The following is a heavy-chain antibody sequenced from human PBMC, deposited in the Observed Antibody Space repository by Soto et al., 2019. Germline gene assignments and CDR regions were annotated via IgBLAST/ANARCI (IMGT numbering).Heavy chain of an antibody. CDR2: IKSKYDGGTT. D-gene: IGHD3-10*01. J-gene: IGHJ4*02. CDR1: GFIFSNAW. V-gene: IGHV3-15*07. CDR3: STGGYYFDY. Sequence: EEQLVESGGGLMRPAESLRLSCTTSGFIFSNAWMNWVRQVPGKGLEWVGRIKSKYDGGTTDYAAPVKGRFTIARDDSKSTVYLQMNSPKIEDTAIYYCSTGGYYFDYWGQGTLVTVSS.